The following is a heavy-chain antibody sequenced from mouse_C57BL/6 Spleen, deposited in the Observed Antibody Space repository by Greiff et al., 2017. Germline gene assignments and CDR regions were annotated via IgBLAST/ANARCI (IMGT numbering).Heavy chain of an antibody. CDR3: TKNYGSSLFVY. Sequence: EVQLQQSGAELVRPGASVKLSCTASGFNIKDDYMHWVKQRPEQGLEWIGWSDPENGDTEYASKFQGKATITADTSSNTAYLQLSSLTSEDTAVYYCTKNYGSSLFVYWGEGSLFTVSA. CDR1: GFNIKDDY. V-gene: IGHV14-4*01. CDR2: SDPENGDT. J-gene: IGHJ3*01. D-gene: IGHD1-1*01.